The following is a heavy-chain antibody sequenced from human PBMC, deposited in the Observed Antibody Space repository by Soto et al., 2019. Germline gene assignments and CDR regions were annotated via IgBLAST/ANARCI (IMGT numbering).Heavy chain of an antibody. V-gene: IGHV3-21*01. CDR1: GFTFSSYS. CDR3: ARDRGSTSRHYYYYYMDV. J-gene: IGHJ6*03. Sequence: EVQLVESGGGLVKPGGSLRLSCAASGFTFSSYSMNWVRQAPGKGLEWVSSISSSSSYIYYADSVKGRLTISRDNAKNSLYLQMNSLRAEDTAVYYCARDRGSTSRHYYYYYMDVWGKGTTVTVSS. D-gene: IGHD2-2*01. CDR2: ISSSSSYI.